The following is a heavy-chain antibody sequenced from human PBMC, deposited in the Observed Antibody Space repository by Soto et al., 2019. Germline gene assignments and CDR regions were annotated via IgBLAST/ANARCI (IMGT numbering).Heavy chain of an antibody. J-gene: IGHJ5*02. V-gene: IGHV1-69*01. Sequence: QVPLVQSGAEVKKPGSSVTVSCKASGGTFSSYAIHWVRQAPGQGLEWMGGIIPTYGPAKYAQRFQGRVTITADESTTTVYMELTSLTSQATAVYYCARVTSMVRGVIDNWFDPWGHGTLVTVSS. CDR1: GGTFSSYA. CDR2: IIPTYGPA. CDR3: ARVTSMVRGVIDNWFDP. D-gene: IGHD3-10*01.